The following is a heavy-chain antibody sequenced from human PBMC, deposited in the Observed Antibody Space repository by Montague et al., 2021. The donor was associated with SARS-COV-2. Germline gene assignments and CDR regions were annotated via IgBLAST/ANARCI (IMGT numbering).Heavy chain of an antibody. CDR1: GFTFSSYA. V-gene: IGHV3-30-3*01. CDR2: ISYDGSNK. J-gene: IGHJ6*02. CDR3: ARDLAYYGMND. Sequence: SLRHSCPASGFTFSSYAMHWDRQAPGKGLERVAVISYDGSNKYYADSVKGQFTISRDNSKNTLYLQMNSLRAEDTAVYYCARDLAYYGMNDRGQGTTVTVTS.